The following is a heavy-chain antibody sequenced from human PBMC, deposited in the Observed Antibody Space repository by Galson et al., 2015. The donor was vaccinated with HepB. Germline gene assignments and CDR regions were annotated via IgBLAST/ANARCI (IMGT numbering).Heavy chain of an antibody. V-gene: IGHV1-2*02. CDR3: ARDGSDIVVVPAAIRFDY. Sequence: SVKVSCNASGYTFTCYYMHRVRQAPGQGLEWMGWINPNSGGKNYAQKFQVRVTMTRDTSISTTYMELSRLRSDDTAVYYCARDGSDIVVVPAAIRFDYWGQGTLVTVSS. J-gene: IGHJ4*02. CDR1: GYTFTCYY. CDR2: INPNSGGK. D-gene: IGHD2-2*02.